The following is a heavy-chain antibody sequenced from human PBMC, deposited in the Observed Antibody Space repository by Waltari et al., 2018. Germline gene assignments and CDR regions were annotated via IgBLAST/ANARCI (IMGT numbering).Heavy chain of an antibody. D-gene: IGHD6-6*01. CDR3: AKGTSIAARPGNWFDP. CDR2: ISGSGGSR. CDR1: GFTFSSYA. Sequence: EVQLVESGGGLVQPGGSLRLSCAASGFTFSSYAMSWVRQAPGKGLEWVSAISGSGGSRYYADSGKGRFTISRDNAKNALYVQMNSLRAEDTAVYYCAKGTSIAARPGNWFDPWGQGTLVTVSS. J-gene: IGHJ5*02. V-gene: IGHV3-23*04.